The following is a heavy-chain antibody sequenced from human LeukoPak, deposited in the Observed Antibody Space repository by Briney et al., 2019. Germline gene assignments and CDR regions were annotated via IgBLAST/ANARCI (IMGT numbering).Heavy chain of an antibody. J-gene: IGHJ3*02. Sequence: PSETLSLTCTVSGGSISSYYWSWIRQPAGKGLEWIGRIYTSGSTNYNPSLKSRVTMSVDTSKNQFSLKLSSVTAADTAVYYCARGGGDYDFWSGSNDAFDIWGQGPMVTVSS. CDR1: GGSISSYY. CDR2: IYTSGST. CDR3: ARGGGDYDFWSGSNDAFDI. D-gene: IGHD3-3*01. V-gene: IGHV4-4*07.